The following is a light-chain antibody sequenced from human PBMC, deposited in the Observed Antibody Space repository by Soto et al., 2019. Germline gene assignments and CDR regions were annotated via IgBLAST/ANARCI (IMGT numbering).Light chain of an antibody. J-gene: IGKJ1*01. Sequence: EIVLTQSPVSLSFSPGERSTLSCMASQTVSSSFLAWYQQTPCQAPRLLIYGASTRATGIPARFSGSGSGTEFTLTISSLQSQDFAVYQCQQYNNWPPTFGQGSKVDIK. V-gene: IGKV3-15*01. CDR3: QQYNNWPPT. CDR2: GAS. CDR1: QTVSSS.